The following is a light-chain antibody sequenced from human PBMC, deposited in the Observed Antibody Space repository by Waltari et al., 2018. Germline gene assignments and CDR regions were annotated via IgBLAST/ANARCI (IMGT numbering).Light chain of an antibody. CDR3: SSYTNSGTYV. CDR1: SSDVGGYKS. V-gene: IGLV2-14*03. J-gene: IGLJ1*01. CDR2: DVT. Sequence: QSALTQAASVSGSPGQSITISCTGASSDVGGYKSVSWYQQHPGKAPKVMISDVTNRPSGVFNRFSGSKSGNTASLTISGLQAEDEADYYCSSYTNSGTYVFGTGTKVTVL.